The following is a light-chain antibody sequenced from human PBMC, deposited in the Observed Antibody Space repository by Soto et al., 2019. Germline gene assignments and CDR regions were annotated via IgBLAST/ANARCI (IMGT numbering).Light chain of an antibody. CDR1: SSDVGRYNY. CDR2: DVS. Sequence: QSALTQPASVSGSPGQSITISCTGTSSDVGRYNYVSWYQQHPGKAPKLIIYDVSNRPSGVSNRFSGSKSGNTASLTISGLQGEDEAEYYCNSYTSSSTYVFGTGTKLTVL. J-gene: IGLJ1*01. CDR3: NSYTSSSTYV. V-gene: IGLV2-14*01.